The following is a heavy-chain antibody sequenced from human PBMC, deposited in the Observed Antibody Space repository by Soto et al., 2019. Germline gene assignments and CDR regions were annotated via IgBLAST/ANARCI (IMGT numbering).Heavy chain of an antibody. Sequence: GGSLRLSCAASGLTFTRYSMNWVRQAPGKGLEWVSSISSTTNYIYYGDSMKGRFTISRDNAKNSLYLEMNSLRAEDTAVYYCARESEGLTSNFDYWGQGTLVTVSS. J-gene: IGHJ4*02. CDR3: ARESEGLTSNFDY. V-gene: IGHV3-21*06. CDR1: GLTFTRYS. CDR2: ISSTTNYI.